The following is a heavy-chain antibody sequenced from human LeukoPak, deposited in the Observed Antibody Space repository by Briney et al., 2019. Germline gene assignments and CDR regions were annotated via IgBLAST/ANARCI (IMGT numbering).Heavy chain of an antibody. D-gene: IGHD4-17*01. CDR2: ISGSGGST. J-gene: IGHJ4*02. CDR3: AKDVGGYGDFSFDY. V-gene: IGHV3-23*01. Sequence: PGGSLRLSCAASGFTVSSYAMSWVRQAPGKGLEWVSAISGSGGSTYYADSVKGRFTISRDNSKNTLYLQMNSLRAEDTAVYYCAKDVGGYGDFSFDYWGQGTLVTVSS. CDR1: GFTVSSYA.